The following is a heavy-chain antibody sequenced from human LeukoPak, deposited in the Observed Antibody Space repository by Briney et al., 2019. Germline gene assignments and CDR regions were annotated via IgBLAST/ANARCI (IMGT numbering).Heavy chain of an antibody. D-gene: IGHD3-16*01. Sequence: AETLSLTCAAYGESFIGYFWTWIRQPPGKGLEWIGDVNHSGRTNYNPSLQKRVSISVDTSNNQFFLNLTSVTAADTAMYYCARNDLDCWGRGTLVTVSS. CDR1: GESFIGYF. CDR2: VNHSGRT. V-gene: IGHV4-34*01. CDR3: ARNDLDC. J-gene: IGHJ4*02.